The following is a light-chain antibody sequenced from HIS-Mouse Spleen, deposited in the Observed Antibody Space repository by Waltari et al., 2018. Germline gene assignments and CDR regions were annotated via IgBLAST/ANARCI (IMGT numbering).Light chain of an antibody. V-gene: IGLV4-69*01. CDR2: LNSDGSH. Sequence: QLVLTQSPSASASLGASVKLTCTLRSGHSSYAIPWHPQQPEKGPRYLMKLNSDGSHSKGDGIPDRFSGSSSGAERYLTISSLQSEDEADYYCQTWGTGIRVFGGGTKLTVL. CDR1: SGHSSYA. CDR3: QTWGTGIRV. J-gene: IGLJ3*02.